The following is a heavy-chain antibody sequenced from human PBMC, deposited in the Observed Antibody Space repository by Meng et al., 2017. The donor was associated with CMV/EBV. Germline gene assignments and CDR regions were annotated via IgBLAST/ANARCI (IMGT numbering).Heavy chain of an antibody. V-gene: IGHV3-30*04. CDR3: AREEGDC. CDR1: GFTFSSYA. CDR2: ISYDGSNK. J-gene: IGHJ4*02. Sequence: GRSLRLSCAASGFTFSSYAMHWVRQAPGKGLEWVAVISYDGSNKYYADSVKGRFTISRDNSKNTLYLQMNSLRAEDTAVYYCAREEGDCWGQGTLVTVSS.